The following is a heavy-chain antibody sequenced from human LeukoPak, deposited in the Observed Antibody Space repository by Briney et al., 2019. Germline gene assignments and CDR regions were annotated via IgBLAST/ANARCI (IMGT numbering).Heavy chain of an antibody. CDR1: GGSFSGYY. J-gene: IGHJ4*02. Sequence: PSETVSLTCAVYGGSFSGYYWSWIRQPPGKGLEWIGEINHSGSTNYNPSLKSRVTISVDTSKNQFSLKLSSVTAADTAVYYCARERLSYYCDSSGSFSPRPYYFDYWGQGTLVTVSS. V-gene: IGHV4-34*01. CDR3: ARERLSYYCDSSGSFSPRPYYFDY. D-gene: IGHD3-22*01. CDR2: INHSGST.